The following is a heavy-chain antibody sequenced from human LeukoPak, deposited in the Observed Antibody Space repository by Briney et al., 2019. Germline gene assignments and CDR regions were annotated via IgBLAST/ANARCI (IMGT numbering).Heavy chain of an antibody. D-gene: IGHD5-12*01. V-gene: IGHV3-7*01. Sequence: GGSLRPSCEASGFSFSAAWMTWVRQAPGKGLEWVATIKNDGSDKYYVDSAKGRFTLSRDNAKNLVYLQMNSLRVEDTAVYYCVNLGYSDGGQGTLVTVSS. J-gene: IGHJ4*02. CDR2: IKNDGSDK. CDR1: GFSFSAAW. CDR3: VNLGYSD.